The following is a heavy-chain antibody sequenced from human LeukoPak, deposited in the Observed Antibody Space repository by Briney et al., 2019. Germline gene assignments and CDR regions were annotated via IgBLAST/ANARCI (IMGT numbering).Heavy chain of an antibody. J-gene: IGHJ4*02. V-gene: IGHV1-24*01. CDR3: ARVNRYNWNDPAYYFDY. D-gene: IGHD1-20*01. CDR2: FDPEDGET. CDR1: GYTLTELS. Sequence: ASVKVSCKVSGYTLTELSMHWVRQAPGKGLEWMGGFDPEDGETIYAQKFQGRVTMTRDTSISTAYMELSRLRSDDTAVYYCARVNRYNWNDPAYYFDYWGQGTLVTVSS.